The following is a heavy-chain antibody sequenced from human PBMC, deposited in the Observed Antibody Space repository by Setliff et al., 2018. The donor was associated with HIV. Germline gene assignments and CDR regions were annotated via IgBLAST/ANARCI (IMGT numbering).Heavy chain of an antibody. CDR2: ISSSGSTI. CDR1: GFTFSSYE. CDR3: ARTACSLAMGCYFDF. J-gene: IGHJ4*02. D-gene: IGHD2-8*01. V-gene: IGHV3-48*03. Sequence: GGSLRLSCAASGFTFSSYEMNWVRQAPGKGLEWVSYISSSGSTIYYADSVKGRFTISRDNATNSLYLQMNSRRAEDTAVYYCARTACSLAMGCYFDFWGRGTLVTVSS.